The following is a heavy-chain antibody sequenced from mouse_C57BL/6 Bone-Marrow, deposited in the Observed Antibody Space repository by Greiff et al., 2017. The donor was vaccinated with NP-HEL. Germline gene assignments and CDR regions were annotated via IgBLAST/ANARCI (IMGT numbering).Heavy chain of an antibody. Sequence: EVKLMESGPGLVKPSQSLSLTCSVTGYSITSGYYWNWIRQFPGNKLEWMGYISYDGSNNYNPSLKNRISITRDTSKNQFFLKLNSVTTEDTATYYCANMGITTNYAMDYWGQGTSGTVSS. D-gene: IGHD2-4*01. CDR3: ANMGITTNYAMDY. V-gene: IGHV3-6*01. CDR2: ISYDGSN. J-gene: IGHJ4*01. CDR1: GYSITSGYY.